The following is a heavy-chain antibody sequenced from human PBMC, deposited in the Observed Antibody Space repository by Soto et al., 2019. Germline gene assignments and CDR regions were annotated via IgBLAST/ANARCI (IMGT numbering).Heavy chain of an antibody. V-gene: IGHV4-31*03. CDR1: GGSISSGGYY. CDR2: IYYSGST. CDR3: AKLLRYCSSTTCPPLYSGMDV. J-gene: IGHJ6*02. D-gene: IGHD2-2*01. Sequence: TLSLTCTVSGGSISSGGYYWSWIRQHPGKGLEWIGYIYYSGSTYYNPSLKSRVTISVDTSKNQFSLRAEDTAVYYCAKLLRYCSSTTCPPLYSGMDVWGQGTTVTVSS.